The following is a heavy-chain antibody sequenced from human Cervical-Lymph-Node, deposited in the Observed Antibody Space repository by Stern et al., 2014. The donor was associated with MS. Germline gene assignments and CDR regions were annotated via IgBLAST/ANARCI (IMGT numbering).Heavy chain of an antibody. CDR1: GYTFANYG. J-gene: IGHJ4*02. CDR3: ARESSILGIAFTDF. Sequence: QDQLVQSGAEVKKPGASVKVSCKASGYTFANYGITWVRQAPGQGLEWMGWISTYNGNTNYAQKLQDRVTMTTDTSTSTAYMEVRSLRSDDTAVYYCARESSILGIAFTDFWGQGTLVTVSS. V-gene: IGHV1-18*01. CDR2: ISTYNGNT. D-gene: IGHD7-27*01.